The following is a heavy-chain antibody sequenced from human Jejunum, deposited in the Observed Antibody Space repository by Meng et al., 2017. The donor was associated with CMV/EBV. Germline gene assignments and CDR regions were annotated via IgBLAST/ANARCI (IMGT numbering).Heavy chain of an antibody. CDR3: ARDRRGGGGVIRDAFDI. CDR2: ISYHGDNI. J-gene: IGHJ3*02. CDR1: TFSNYA. V-gene: IGHV3-30-3*01. Sequence: TFSNYAIHWVRQAPGKGLEGVAVISYHGDNIYYADSVRGRFTISRDNSKNTLYLQVDSLRVEDTAVYYCARDRRGGGGVIRDAFDIWGQGTMVTVSS. D-gene: IGHD3-16*02.